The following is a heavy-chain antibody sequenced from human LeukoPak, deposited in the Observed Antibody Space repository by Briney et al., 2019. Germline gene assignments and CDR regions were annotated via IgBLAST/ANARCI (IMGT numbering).Heavy chain of an antibody. CDR3: ARDSSSSGEDAFDI. Sequence: ASVKVSCKASGYTFTSYGISWVRQAPGQGLEWMGWISAYNGNTNYAQKLQGRVTMTTDTSTSTAYMELRSLRSDDTAVYYCARDSSSSGEDAFDIWGQGTMVTVSS. CDR2: ISAYNGNT. D-gene: IGHD6-6*01. CDR1: GYTFTSYG. V-gene: IGHV1-18*01. J-gene: IGHJ3*02.